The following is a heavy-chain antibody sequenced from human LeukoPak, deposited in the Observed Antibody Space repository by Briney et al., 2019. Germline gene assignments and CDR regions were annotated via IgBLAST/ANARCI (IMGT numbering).Heavy chain of an antibody. Sequence: ASVKVSCKASGGTFSSYAISWVRQAPGQGLEWMGRIIPILGIANYAQKFQGRVTITADKSTSTAYMELSSLRSEDTAVYYCARSHTAMVGSALDAFDIWGQGTLVTVSS. D-gene: IGHD5-18*01. V-gene: IGHV1-69*04. CDR3: ARSHTAMVGSALDAFDI. J-gene: IGHJ4*02. CDR2: IIPILGIA. CDR1: GGTFSSYA.